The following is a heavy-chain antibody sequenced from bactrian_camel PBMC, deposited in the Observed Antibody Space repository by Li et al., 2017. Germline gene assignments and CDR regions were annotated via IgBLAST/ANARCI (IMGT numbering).Heavy chain of an antibody. CDR1: GITFSRHD. V-gene: IGHV3S40*01. CDR3: VRPVVTGSPESSFRY. J-gene: IGHJ6*01. Sequence: VQLVESGGGLVQPGESLRLSCVASGITFSRHDMSWVRQAPGKEVEWVAGITSLPSLFRAASYADSVKGRFTISKDNAKNTVYLQMNNLKSEDTAVYYCVRPVVTGSPESSFRYWGQGTQVTVS. D-gene: IGHD5*01. CDR2: ITSLPSLFRAA.